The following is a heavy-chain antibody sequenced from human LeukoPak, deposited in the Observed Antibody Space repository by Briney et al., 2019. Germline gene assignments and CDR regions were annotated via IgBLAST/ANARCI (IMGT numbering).Heavy chain of an antibody. CDR1: GASISSYY. CDR3: ARGAPGGNDYGDY. Sequence: SETLSLTCTVSGASISSYYWSWIRQPPGKGLEWIGYIFHSGSTNYNPSLKSRVTISVDTSKNQLSLKLSSVTAADTAVYYCARGAPGGNDYGDYWGQGTLVTVTS. J-gene: IGHJ4*02. V-gene: IGHV4-59*01. CDR2: IFHSGST.